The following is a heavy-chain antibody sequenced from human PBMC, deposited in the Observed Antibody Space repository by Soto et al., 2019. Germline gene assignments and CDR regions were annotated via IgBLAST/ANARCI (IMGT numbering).Heavy chain of an antibody. CDR1: GFSLSTSGMC. D-gene: IGHD6-13*01. Sequence: SGPTLVNPTQTLTLTCTFSGFSLSTSGMCVSWIRQPPGKALEWLALIDWDDDKYYSTSLKTRLTISKDTSKNQVVLTMTNMDPVDTATYYCARMGYSSPLYGMDVWGQGTTVTVSS. V-gene: IGHV2-70*01. CDR3: ARMGYSSPLYGMDV. J-gene: IGHJ6*02. CDR2: IDWDDDK.